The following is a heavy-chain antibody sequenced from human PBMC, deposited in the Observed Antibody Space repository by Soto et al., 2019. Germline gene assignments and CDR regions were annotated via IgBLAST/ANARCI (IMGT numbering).Heavy chain of an antibody. CDR3: AKDRYFDSYYLDS. V-gene: IGHV3-30-3*01. CDR2: MSYDGNQK. CDR1: GFTFSRYA. Sequence: GGSLRLSCAASGFTFSRYAIHWVRQAPGKGLEWVTVMSYDGNQKHYADSVKGRFTVSGDDSENTVFLQMTSLRPEDTATYYCAKDRYFDSYYLDSWGQGTLVTVSS. D-gene: IGHD3-9*01. J-gene: IGHJ4*01.